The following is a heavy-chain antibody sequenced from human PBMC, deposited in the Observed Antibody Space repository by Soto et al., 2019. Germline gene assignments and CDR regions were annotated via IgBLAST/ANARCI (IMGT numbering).Heavy chain of an antibody. CDR3: ARDPVPYYDSSGYYLGGYFDY. Sequence: QVQLQQSGPGLVKPSQTLSLTCAISGDSVSSNSAAWNWIRQSPSRGLEWLGRTYYRSKWYNDYAVSVKSRITINPDTSKNQFSLQLNSVTPEDTAVYYCARDPVPYYDSSGYYLGGYFDYWGQGTLVTVSS. CDR1: GDSVSSNSAA. J-gene: IGHJ4*02. CDR2: TYYRSKWYN. V-gene: IGHV6-1*01. D-gene: IGHD3-22*01.